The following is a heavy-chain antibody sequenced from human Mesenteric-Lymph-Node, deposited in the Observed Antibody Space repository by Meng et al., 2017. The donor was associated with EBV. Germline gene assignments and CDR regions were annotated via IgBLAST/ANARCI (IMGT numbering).Heavy chain of an antibody. Sequence: EVRLVESGGXLVMPGGSXRLSCAASGFTFSHSAMTWVRQAPGKGLEWVSSITSSSTYIYYADSLKGRLTISRDNAKNSLFLQMNSLRDEDTAVYYCARDQCGAGSCYLDFWGQGTLVTVSS. J-gene: IGHJ4*02. CDR2: ITSSSTYI. CDR1: GFTFSHSA. V-gene: IGHV3-21*02. D-gene: IGHD2-15*01. CDR3: ARDQCGAGSCYLDF.